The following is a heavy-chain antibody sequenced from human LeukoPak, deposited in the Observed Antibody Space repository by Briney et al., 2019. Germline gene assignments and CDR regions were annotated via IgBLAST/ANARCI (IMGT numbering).Heavy chain of an antibody. CDR3: ARSGGSSWYSNWFDP. CDR2: IYNSGST. D-gene: IGHD6-13*01. J-gene: IGHJ5*02. CDR1: GDSISFYY. V-gene: IGHV4-59*01. Sequence: SETLSLTCTVSGDSISFYYWTWIRQPPGKGLEWIGYIYNSGSTNYNPSLKSRVTISLDTSRKQLSLKLSSVTAADTAVYYCARSGGSSWYSNWFDPWGQGTLVTVSS.